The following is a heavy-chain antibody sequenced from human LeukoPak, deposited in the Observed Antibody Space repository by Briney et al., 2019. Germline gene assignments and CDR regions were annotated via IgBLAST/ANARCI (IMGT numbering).Heavy chain of an antibody. Sequence: PGGSLRLSCAASGFTFDDYTMHWVRQAPGKGLEWVSLISWDGGSTYYADSVKGRFTISRDNSKNSLYLQMNSLRTEGTALYYCAKDEAGGADYWGQGTLVTVSS. CDR1: GFTFDDYT. D-gene: IGHD3-10*01. J-gene: IGHJ4*02. CDR3: AKDEAGGADY. CDR2: ISWDGGST. V-gene: IGHV3-43*01.